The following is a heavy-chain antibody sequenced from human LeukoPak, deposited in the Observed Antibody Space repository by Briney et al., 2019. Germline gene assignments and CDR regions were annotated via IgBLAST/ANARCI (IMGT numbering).Heavy chain of an antibody. V-gene: IGHV3-43*02. Sequence: GGSLRLSCAASGFKFEGYTMHWVRQRPGKGLEWVSLISGDGGNTYYADSVKGRFTISRDNSKNSLYLQMKSLRTEDTALYYCVKDDFCPECAFDVWGQGTMVTVSS. D-gene: IGHD3-3*01. J-gene: IGHJ3*01. CDR3: VKDDFCPECAFDV. CDR2: ISGDGGNT. CDR1: GFKFEGYT.